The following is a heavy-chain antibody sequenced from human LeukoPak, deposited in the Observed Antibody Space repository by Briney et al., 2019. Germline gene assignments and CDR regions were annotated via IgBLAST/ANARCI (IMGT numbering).Heavy chain of an antibody. CDR3: AKEEQWLVRGMNWFDP. Sequence: PGGSLRLSCAASGFTFSSYGMHWVRQAPGKGLEWVAFIRYDGSNKYYADSVKGRFTISRDNSKNTLYLQMNSLRAEDTAVYYCAKEEQWLVRGMNWFDPWGQGTLVTVSS. CDR1: GFTFSSYG. CDR2: IRYDGSNK. J-gene: IGHJ5*02. V-gene: IGHV3-30*02. D-gene: IGHD6-19*01.